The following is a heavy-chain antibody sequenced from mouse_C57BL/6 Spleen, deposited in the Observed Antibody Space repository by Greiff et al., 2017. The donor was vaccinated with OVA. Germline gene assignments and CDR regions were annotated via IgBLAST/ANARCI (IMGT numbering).Heavy chain of an antibody. CDR2: ISYSGST. Sequence: VQLKESGPGMVKPSQSLSLTCTVTGYSITSGYDWHWIRHFPGNKLEWMGYISYSGSTNYNPSLKSRISITHDTSKNHFFLKLNSVTTEDTATYYCARGGWTYYAMDYWGQGTSVTVSS. CDR3: ARGGWTYYAMDY. V-gene: IGHV3-1*01. J-gene: IGHJ4*01. CDR1: GYSITSGYD. D-gene: IGHD2-3*01.